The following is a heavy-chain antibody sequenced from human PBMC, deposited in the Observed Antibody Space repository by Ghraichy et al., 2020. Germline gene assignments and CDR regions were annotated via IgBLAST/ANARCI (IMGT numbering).Heavy chain of an antibody. Sequence: SETLSLTCAVYGGSFSGYYWSWIRQPPGKGLEWIGEINHSGSTNYNPSLKSRVTISVDTSKNQFSLKLSSVTAADTAVYYCARYYHTEWFYFDYWGQGTLVTVSS. CDR1: GGSFSGYY. J-gene: IGHJ4*02. V-gene: IGHV4-34*01. CDR3: ARYYHTEWFYFDY. CDR2: INHSGST. D-gene: IGHD3-3*01.